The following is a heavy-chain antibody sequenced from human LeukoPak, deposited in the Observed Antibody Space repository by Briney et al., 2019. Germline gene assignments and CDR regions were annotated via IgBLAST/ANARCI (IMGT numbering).Heavy chain of an antibody. D-gene: IGHD2-2*01. J-gene: IGHJ4*02. CDR1: GFSLSTSGMC. CDR2: IYWDDDK. CDR3: ARMRPAATEKYYFDY. V-gene: IGHV2-5*08. Sequence: SGPALVKPTQTLTLTCTFSGFSLSTSGMCVSWIRQPPGKALEWLALIYWDDDKRYSPSLKSRLTITKDTSKNQVVLAMTNMDPVDTATYYCARMRPAATEKYYFDYWGQGTLVTVSS.